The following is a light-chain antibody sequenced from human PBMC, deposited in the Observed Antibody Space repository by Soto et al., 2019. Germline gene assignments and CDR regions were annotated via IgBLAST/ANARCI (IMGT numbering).Light chain of an antibody. CDR2: KAS. CDR3: QQYNSYGYT. V-gene: IGKV1-5*03. J-gene: IGKJ2*01. CDR1: QTISDW. Sequence: DIQMTQSPSTLSASVGDRVTITCRASQTISDWLAWYQQKPGKAPNLLIYKASTLEIGVPSRFSGSGSGTEFTLNISSLQPDDFATYYCQQYNSYGYTFGRGTKLEI.